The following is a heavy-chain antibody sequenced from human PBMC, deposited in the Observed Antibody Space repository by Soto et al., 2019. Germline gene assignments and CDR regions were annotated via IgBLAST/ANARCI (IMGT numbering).Heavy chain of an antibody. V-gene: IGHV3-21*01. CDR1: GFTFSSYS. CDR3: ARDQDIVVVVAANDAFDI. CDR2: ISSSSSYI. J-gene: IGHJ3*02. Sequence: PGGSLRLSCAASGFTFSSYSMNWVRQAPGKGLEWVSSISSSSSYIYYADSVKGRFTISRDNAKNSLYLQMNSLRAEDTAVYYCARDQDIVVVVAANDAFDIWGQGTMVTVSS. D-gene: IGHD2-15*01.